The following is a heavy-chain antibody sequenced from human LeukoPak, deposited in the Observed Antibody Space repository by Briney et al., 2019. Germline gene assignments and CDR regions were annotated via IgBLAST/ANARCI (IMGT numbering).Heavy chain of an antibody. CDR2: INHSGST. V-gene: IGHV4-34*01. Sequence: SETLSLTCAVYGGSFSGYYWSWIRQPPGKGLEWIGEINHSGSTNYNPSLKSRVTISVDTSKNQFSLKLSSVTAADTAVYYCARGRLEVPAAIYYYYYYYMDVWGKGTTVTVSS. J-gene: IGHJ6*03. D-gene: IGHD2-2*02. CDR1: GGSFSGYY. CDR3: ARGRLEVPAAIYYYYYYYMDV.